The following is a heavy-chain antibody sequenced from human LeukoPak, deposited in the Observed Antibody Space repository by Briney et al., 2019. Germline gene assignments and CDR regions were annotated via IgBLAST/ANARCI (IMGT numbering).Heavy chain of an antibody. CDR3: AKGATVGKEALDI. J-gene: IGHJ3*02. D-gene: IGHD1-14*01. V-gene: IGHV1-69*04. CDR1: GGIFSNHA. Sequence: SVTVSCTASGGIFSNHAVTWVRQAPGQGLEWMGRIIPMIGTAKYAQKFQGRVTFTADTSTNTAYMELSSLTSEDTALYFCAKGATVGKEALDIWGQGSLVTVSS. CDR2: IIPMIGTA.